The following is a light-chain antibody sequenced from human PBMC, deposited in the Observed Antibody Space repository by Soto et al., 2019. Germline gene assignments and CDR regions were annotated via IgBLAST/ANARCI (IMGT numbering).Light chain of an antibody. V-gene: IGLV1-44*01. CDR1: SSNIGSNT. Sequence: QSVLAQPPSASGTPGQRVTISCSGSSSNIGSNTVNWYQHLPGTAPKLLIFRNNQRPSGVPDRFSGSKSGTSASLAISGLRSEDEADYYCAAWDDSLTGYVFGTGTKVTVL. CDR3: AAWDDSLTGYV. CDR2: RNN. J-gene: IGLJ1*01.